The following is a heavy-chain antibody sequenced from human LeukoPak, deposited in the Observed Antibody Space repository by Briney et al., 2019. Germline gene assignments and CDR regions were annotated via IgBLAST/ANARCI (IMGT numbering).Heavy chain of an antibody. Sequence: GGSLRLSCVASGFTFSAHGMSWVRQAPGEGLVWVSRIRSDGSDTRYAESVKGRFTISRDNAKNTLYLQMNSLRAEDTAVYYCARDWFHAIDYWGQGTLVTVSS. J-gene: IGHJ4*02. CDR1: GFTFSAHG. CDR3: ARDWFHAIDY. CDR2: IRSDGSDT. D-gene: IGHD2/OR15-2a*01. V-gene: IGHV3-74*01.